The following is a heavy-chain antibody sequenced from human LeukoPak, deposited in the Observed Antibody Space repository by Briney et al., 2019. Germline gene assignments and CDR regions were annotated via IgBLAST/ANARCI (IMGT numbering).Heavy chain of an antibody. J-gene: IGHJ3*02. Sequence: PSQTLSLTCTVSGGSISSGGHYWSWIRQHPGKGLEWIGYIYYSGSTYYNPSLKSRVTISVDTSKNQFSLKLSSVTAADTAVYYCARDPPPEDGNNAFDIWGQGTMVTVSS. CDR3: ARDPPPEDGNNAFDI. CDR2: IYYSGST. CDR1: GGSISSGGHY. V-gene: IGHV4-31*03. D-gene: IGHD5-24*01.